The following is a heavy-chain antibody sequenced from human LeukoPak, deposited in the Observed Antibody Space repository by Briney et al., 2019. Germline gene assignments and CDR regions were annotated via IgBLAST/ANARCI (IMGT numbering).Heavy chain of an antibody. CDR2: ISWSSGSI. D-gene: IGHD5-18*01. CDR1: GFTFDDYA. CDR3: AKGRRGYSYIN. Sequence: PGGSLRLSCAASGFTFDDYAMHWVRQAPGKGLEWVSGISWSSGSIGYADSVKGRFTISRDNAKNSLYLQMNSLRAEDTALYYCAKGRRGYSYINWGQGTLVTVSS. J-gene: IGHJ4*02. V-gene: IGHV3-9*01.